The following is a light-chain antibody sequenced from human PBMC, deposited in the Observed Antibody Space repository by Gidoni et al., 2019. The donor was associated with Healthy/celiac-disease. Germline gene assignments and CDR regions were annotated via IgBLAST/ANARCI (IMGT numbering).Light chain of an antibody. CDR2: KAS. CDR1: QSISSW. Sequence: IQMTLSPTSLSASAGDRVTITCLASQSISSWLAWYQQKPGKAPKLLIYKASSLESGVPSRFSGSGSETEFTLTISSLQPDDFETYYCQQYNSYWTFGQGTKVEIK. V-gene: IGKV1-5*03. CDR3: QQYNSYWT. J-gene: IGKJ1*01.